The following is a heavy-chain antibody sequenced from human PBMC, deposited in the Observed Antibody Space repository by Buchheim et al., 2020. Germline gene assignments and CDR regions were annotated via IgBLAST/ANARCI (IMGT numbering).Heavy chain of an antibody. CDR3: ASSTMFGRVSRYSYYYMDV. J-gene: IGHJ6*03. CDR2: ISSSSSTL. CDR1: GLTFSSYS. Sequence: EVPLVESGGGLVQPGGSLRLSCAASGLTFSSYSMNWVRQAPEKGLEWISYISSSSSTLYYADSVQGRFTIPRDNAKNSLYLQMSSLNAEDTAVYYCASSTMFGRVSRYSYYYMDVWGRGT. V-gene: IGHV3-48*01. D-gene: IGHD3-3*01.